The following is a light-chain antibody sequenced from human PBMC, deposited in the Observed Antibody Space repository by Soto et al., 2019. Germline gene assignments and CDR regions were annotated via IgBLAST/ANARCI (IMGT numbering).Light chain of an antibody. Sequence: QSALTQPPSASGSPGHSVTISCTGTSSDVGGYDCVSWYQQHPGKAPKLMIYDVTKRPSGVPDRFSGSKSGSTASLTVSGLQAEDEADYYCSSHAGSNFLYVFGTGTKLTVL. J-gene: IGLJ1*01. CDR3: SSHAGSNFLYV. V-gene: IGLV2-8*01. CDR1: SSDVGGYDC. CDR2: DVT.